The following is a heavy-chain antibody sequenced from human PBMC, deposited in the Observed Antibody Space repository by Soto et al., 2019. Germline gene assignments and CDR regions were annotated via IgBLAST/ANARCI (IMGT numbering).Heavy chain of an antibody. CDR3: AKAIGIWGYFDL. J-gene: IGHJ2*01. V-gene: IGHV3-23*01. CDR1: GFTFSTYA. D-gene: IGHD3-16*01. Sequence: EVQLLESGGCLVQPGGSLRLSCAASGFTFSTYAMGWVRQAPGKGLEWVSAISAGGGSTYYADSVKGRFTISRDNSHNAVYLQMNRLRAEETAVYYCAKAIGIWGYFDLWGRGTLVTVSS. CDR2: ISAGGGST.